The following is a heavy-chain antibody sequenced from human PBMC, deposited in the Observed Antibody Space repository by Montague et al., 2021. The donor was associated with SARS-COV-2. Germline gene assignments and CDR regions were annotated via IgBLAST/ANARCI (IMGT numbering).Heavy chain of an antibody. V-gene: IGHV4-59*01. J-gene: IGHJ4*02. CDR1: GGPISSFY. CDR2: IHDRGST. D-gene: IGHD2-21*02. CDR3: ARQGAYCGADCYEISDY. Sequence: SETLSLTCTVSGGPISSFYWSWIRQTPGKGLEWIGYIHDRGSTNYNPSLKSRVTISVDTSKNQFSLKLSSVTAADTAVYYCARQGAYCGADCYEISDYWGQGTLVTVSS.